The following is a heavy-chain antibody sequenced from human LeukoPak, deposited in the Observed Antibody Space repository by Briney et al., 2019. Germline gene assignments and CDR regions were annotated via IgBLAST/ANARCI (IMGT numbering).Heavy chain of an antibody. V-gene: IGHV1-18*01. Sequence: VASVKVSCKASGYTFTSYGISWVRQAPGQGLEWMGWISAYSGNTNYTQKFQGRVTTTTDTSTSTAYMELRSLTSDDTAVYYCARVPAPKYFLYYFDYWGQGPLVTVSS. D-gene: IGHD6-25*01. CDR2: ISAYSGNT. J-gene: IGHJ4*02. CDR3: ARVPAPKYFLYYFDY. CDR1: GYTFTSYG.